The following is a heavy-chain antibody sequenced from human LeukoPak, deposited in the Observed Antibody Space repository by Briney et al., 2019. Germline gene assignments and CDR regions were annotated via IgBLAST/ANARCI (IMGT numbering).Heavy chain of an antibody. CDR1: GFSFSSSA. V-gene: IGHV3-23*01. J-gene: IGHJ4*02. CDR3: ASGGGGPYLWGSYRYAAY. CDR2: ISGSGGST. Sequence: GGSLRLSCAASGFSFSSSAMTWVRQAPGKGLEWVSGISGSGGSTYYADSVKGRFTISRDNSKNTLYLHMNSLRVEDTAVYYCASGGGGPYLWGSYRYAAYWGQGTLVTVSS. D-gene: IGHD3-16*02.